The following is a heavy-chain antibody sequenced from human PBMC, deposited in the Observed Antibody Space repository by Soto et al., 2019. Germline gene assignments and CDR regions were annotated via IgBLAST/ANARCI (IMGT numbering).Heavy chain of an antibody. D-gene: IGHD2-15*01. CDR2: INPNSGGT. Sequence: ASVKVSCKASGYTFTGYYIHWVRQAPGQGLEWMGWINPNSGGTNYAQKFQGWVTMTRDTSISTAYMELRRLRSDDTAVYYCGRDGSWDIETHYYYYMDVWGKGTTVSVSS. CDR3: GRDGSWDIETHYYYYMDV. J-gene: IGHJ6*03. CDR1: GYTFTGYY. V-gene: IGHV1-2*04.